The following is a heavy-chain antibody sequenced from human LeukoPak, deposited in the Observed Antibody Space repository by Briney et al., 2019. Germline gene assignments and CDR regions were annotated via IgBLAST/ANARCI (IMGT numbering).Heavy chain of an antibody. CDR2: ISWNSGSI. J-gene: IGHJ4*02. V-gene: IGHV3-9*01. CDR1: GFTFDDCA. D-gene: IGHD6-13*01. Sequence: QPGGSLRLSCAASGFTFDDCAMHWVRQAPGKGLEWVSGISWNSGSIGYADSVKGRFTISRDNAKNSLYLQMNSLRAEDTALYYCAKDKGPLLAAAGNFDYWGQGTLVTVSS. CDR3: AKDKGPLLAAAGNFDY.